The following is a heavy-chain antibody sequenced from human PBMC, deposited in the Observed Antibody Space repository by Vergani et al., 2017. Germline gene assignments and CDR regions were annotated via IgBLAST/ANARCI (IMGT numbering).Heavy chain of an antibody. CDR3: AKARDPNCKGGNCYSYYYGFYL. CDR2: ISGSGGNT. D-gene: IGHD2-15*01. V-gene: IGHV3-23*01. J-gene: IGHJ6*02. Sequence: EVQLLESGGGLVQPGGSLRLSCGASVFTFSSYAMTWVRQAPGPGLEWVSAISGSGGNTFYTDSVKGRFTISRDKSKDTLYLQMNSLRVEDTAIYYCAKARDPNCKGGNCYSYYYGFYLWGQGTTVTGSS. CDR1: VFTFSSYA.